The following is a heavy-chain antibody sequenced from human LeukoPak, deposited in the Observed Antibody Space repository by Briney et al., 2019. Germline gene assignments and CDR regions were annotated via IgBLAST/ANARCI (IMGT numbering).Heavy chain of an antibody. CDR1: GFTFDDYA. D-gene: IGHD2-2*02. J-gene: IGHJ1*01. CDR2: ISWDGGST. V-gene: IGHV3-43D*03. CDR3: AKDPKVSYRYFQH. Sequence: PGGSLRLSCAASGFTFDDYAMHWVCQAPGMGLEWVSLISWDGGSTYYADSVEGRFTISRDNSKNSLYLQMNSLRAEDTALYYCAKDPKVSYRYFQHWGQGTLVTVSS.